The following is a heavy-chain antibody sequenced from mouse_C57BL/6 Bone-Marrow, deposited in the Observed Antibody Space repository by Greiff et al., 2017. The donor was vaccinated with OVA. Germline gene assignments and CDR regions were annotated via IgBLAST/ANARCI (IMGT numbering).Heavy chain of an antibody. D-gene: IGHD1-1*01. V-gene: IGHV14-3*01. CDR1: GFNIKNTY. CDR2: IDPANGNT. Sequence: EVQLQQSVAELVRPGASVKLSCTASGFNIKNTYMHWVKQRPEQGLEWIGRIDPANGNTKYAPKFQGKATITADTSSNTAYLQLSSLTSDDTAIYYCARRIYYYGSSWGYFDVWGTGTTVTVSS. CDR3: ARRIYYYGSSWGYFDV. J-gene: IGHJ1*03.